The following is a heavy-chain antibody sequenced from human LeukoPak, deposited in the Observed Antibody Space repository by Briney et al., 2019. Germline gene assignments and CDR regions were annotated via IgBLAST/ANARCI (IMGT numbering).Heavy chain of an antibody. CDR2: INPSGGST. J-gene: IGHJ4*02. V-gene: IGHV1-46*01. CDR1: GYTFTSYY. D-gene: IGHD6-19*01. CDR3: ARILAVAGFPDY. Sequence: ASVKVSCKASGYTFTSYYMHWVRQAPGQGLEWMGIINPSGGSTGYAQKFQGRVTMTRDTSTSTVYMELSSLRSEDTAVYYCARILAVAGFPDYWGQGTLVTVSS.